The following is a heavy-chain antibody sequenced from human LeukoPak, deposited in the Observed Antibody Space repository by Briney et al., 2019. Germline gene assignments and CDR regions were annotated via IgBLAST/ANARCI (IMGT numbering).Heavy chain of an antibody. CDR3: ARYYAELGFDY. Sequence: PSETLSLTCTVSGYSISSGYYWSWIRQPPGKGLEWIGEINHSGSTNYNPSLKSRVTISVDTSKNQFSLKLSSVTAADTAVYYCARYYAELGFDYWGQGTLVTVSS. CDR2: INHSGST. V-gene: IGHV4-38-2*02. D-gene: IGHD2/OR15-2a*01. J-gene: IGHJ4*02. CDR1: GYSISSGYY.